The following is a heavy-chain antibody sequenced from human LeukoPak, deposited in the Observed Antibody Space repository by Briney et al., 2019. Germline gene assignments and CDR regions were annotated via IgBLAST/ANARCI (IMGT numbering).Heavy chain of an antibody. CDR2: INAGNGNT. J-gene: IGHJ6*02. CDR3: ARVCLSVKPLGCPLYGMDV. V-gene: IGHV1-3*01. Sequence: PVASVTVSCKASGYTFTSYAIHWVRQAPRQRLERMGWINAGNGNTRYSQNFQGRVTITRDTSASTAYMELSSLRSEDTAVYYCARVCLSVKPLGCPLYGMDVWGQGTTVTVSS. CDR1: GYTFTSYA. D-gene: IGHD3/OR15-3a*01.